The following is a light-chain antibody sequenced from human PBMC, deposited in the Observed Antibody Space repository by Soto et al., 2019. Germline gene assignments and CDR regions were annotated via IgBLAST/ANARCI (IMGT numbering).Light chain of an antibody. J-gene: IGKJ5*01. CDR2: RAS. CDR1: QSVTSN. V-gene: IGKV3-20*01. CDR3: QQYGSSLST. Sequence: EIVMTQSPATLSVSPGERVTLHCRASQSVTSNLAWYQHKPGQSPRLLIYRASARATGVPDRFSGSGSGTEFTLTISRLEPEDFAVYYCQQYGSSLSTFGQGTRLEIK.